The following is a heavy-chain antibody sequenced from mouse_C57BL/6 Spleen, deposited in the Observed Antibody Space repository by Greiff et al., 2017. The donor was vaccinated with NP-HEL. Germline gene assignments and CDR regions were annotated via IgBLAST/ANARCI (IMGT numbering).Heavy chain of an antibody. D-gene: IGHD6-1*01. Sequence: VQLQQSGAELVRPGTSVKVSCKASGYAFTNYLIEWVKQRPGQGLEWIGVINPGSGGTNYNEKFKGKATLTADKSSSTAYMQLSSLASEDSAVYFCAKSASGKCAFAYWGQGTLVTVSA. CDR3: AKSASGKCAFAY. CDR2: INPGSGGT. J-gene: IGHJ3*01. CDR1: GYAFTNYL. V-gene: IGHV1-54*01.